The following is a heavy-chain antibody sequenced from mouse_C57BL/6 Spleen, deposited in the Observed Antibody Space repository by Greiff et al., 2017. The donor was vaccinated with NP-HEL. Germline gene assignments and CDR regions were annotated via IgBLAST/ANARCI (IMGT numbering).Heavy chain of an antibody. D-gene: IGHD1-1*01. V-gene: IGHV5-17*01. J-gene: IGHJ4*01. Sequence: EVQVVESGGGLVKPGGSLKLSCAASGFTFSDYGMHWVRQAPEKGLEWVAYISSGSSTIYYADTVKGRFTISRDNAKNTLFLQITSLRSEDTAMYYCARDYGSSYYAMDYWGQGTSVTVSS. CDR1: GFTFSDYG. CDR2: ISSGSSTI. CDR3: ARDYGSSYYAMDY.